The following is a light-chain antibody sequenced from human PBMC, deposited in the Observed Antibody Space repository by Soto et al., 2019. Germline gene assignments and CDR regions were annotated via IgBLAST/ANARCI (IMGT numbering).Light chain of an antibody. CDR1: SSDVGGYNY. Sequence: QLVLTQPASVSGSPGQSITISCTGTSSDVGGYNYVSWYQQHPGKAPKLMIYDVSNRPSGVSNRFSGSKSGNTASLTISVLQAEDEADYYCSSYTSSSTVYVFGTGTKVTVL. V-gene: IGLV2-14*01. CDR2: DVS. CDR3: SSYTSSSTVYV. J-gene: IGLJ1*01.